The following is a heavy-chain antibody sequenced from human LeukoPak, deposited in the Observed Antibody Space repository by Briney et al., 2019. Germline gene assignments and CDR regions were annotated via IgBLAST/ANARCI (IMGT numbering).Heavy chain of an antibody. V-gene: IGHV3-33*01. CDR3: ARVPVAGEYYFDY. J-gene: IGHJ4*02. Sequence: GGSLRLFCAAWGFTFSSYGMHCVRQAPDKGPVWVAVIWYDGRNKFYVDYVKGQFTISRDKSKPTLYPQMNDLRAEDTAVYYCARVPVAGEYYFDYWGQGTLVTVSS. CDR1: GFTFSSYG. CDR2: IWYDGRNK. D-gene: IGHD6-19*01.